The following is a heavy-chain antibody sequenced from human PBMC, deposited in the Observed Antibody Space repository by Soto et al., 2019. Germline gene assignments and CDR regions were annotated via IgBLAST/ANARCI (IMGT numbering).Heavy chain of an antibody. CDR2: IVVGSGNT. D-gene: IGHD6-13*01. CDR3: AADLSSRPLSSSWYVGYYYGMDV. Sequence: SVKVSCKASGFTFTSSAVQWVRQARGQRLEWIGWIVVGSGNTNYAQKFQERVTITRDMSTSTAYMELSSLRSEDTAVYYCAADLSSRPLSSSWYVGYYYGMDVWG. V-gene: IGHV1-58*01. CDR1: GFTFTSSA. J-gene: IGHJ6*02.